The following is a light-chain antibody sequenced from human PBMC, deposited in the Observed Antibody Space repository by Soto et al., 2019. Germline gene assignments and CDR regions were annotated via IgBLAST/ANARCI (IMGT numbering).Light chain of an antibody. CDR1: QSISDT. CDR2: GAS. V-gene: IGKV3-15*01. Sequence: EIVMTQSPATLSVSPGGRAALACRASQSISDTLAWYQQKPGQAPRLLIHGASTRATGFPSRFSGSGSGTEFTLTISSLQPDDFATYYCQQYNDYWTFGQGTKVDIK. CDR3: QQYNDYWT. J-gene: IGKJ1*01.